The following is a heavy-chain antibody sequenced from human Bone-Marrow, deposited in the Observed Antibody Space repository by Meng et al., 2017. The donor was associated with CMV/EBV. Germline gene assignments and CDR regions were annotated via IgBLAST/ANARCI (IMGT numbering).Heavy chain of an antibody. D-gene: IGHD2-2*01. Sequence: SETLSLTCAVYGGSFSGYYWSWIRQPPGKGLEWIGEINHSGSTNYNPSLKSRVTISVDTSKNQFSLMLSTVTAADTAVYYCASGRVVPAADVGYYYYGMDVWGQGTTVTVSS. CDR3: ASGRVVPAADVGYYYYGMDV. J-gene: IGHJ6*02. V-gene: IGHV4-34*01. CDR2: INHSGST. CDR1: GGSFSGYY.